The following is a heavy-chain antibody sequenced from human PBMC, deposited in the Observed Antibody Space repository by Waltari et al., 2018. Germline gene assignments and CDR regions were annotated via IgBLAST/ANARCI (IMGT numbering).Heavy chain of an antibody. D-gene: IGHD3-9*01. CDR1: GGSISSYY. J-gene: IGHJ4*02. Sequence: QVQLQESGPGLVKPSETLSLTCTVSGGSISSYYWSWLRQPPGKGLEWIGYIYYSGSTNYNPSLKSRVTISVDTSKNQFSLKLSSVTAADTAVYYCASSPFGSYDILTGYYATYYFDYWGQGTLVTVSS. CDR2: IYYSGST. CDR3: ASSPFGSYDILTGYYATYYFDY. V-gene: IGHV4-59*01.